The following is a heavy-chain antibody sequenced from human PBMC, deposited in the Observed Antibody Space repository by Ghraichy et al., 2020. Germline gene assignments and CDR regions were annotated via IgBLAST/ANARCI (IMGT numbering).Heavy chain of an antibody. D-gene: IGHD2-15*01. J-gene: IGHJ4*02. CDR1: GDSVSGNSVT. V-gene: IGHV6-1*01. CDR3: ARDRSWFFFDY. CDR2: TYYRSEWFS. Sequence: SQTLSLTCAISGDSVSGNSVTWNWIRQSPSRGLEWLGRTYYRSEWFSDYAVSVKGRITFNTDTSKNQFSLHLDSVTPEDTAVYYCARDRSWFFFDYWGQGTLVIVSS.